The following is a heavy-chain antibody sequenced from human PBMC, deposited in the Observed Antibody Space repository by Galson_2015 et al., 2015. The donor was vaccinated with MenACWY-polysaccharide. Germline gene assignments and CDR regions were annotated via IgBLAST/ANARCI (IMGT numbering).Heavy chain of an antibody. CDR1: GGSISSVSYY. D-gene: IGHD3-10*01. J-gene: IGHJ4*02. CDR2: IKEDGSDK. CDR3: AREYYGWGSFWP. V-gene: IGHV3-7*03. Sequence: ETLSLPCTVSGGSISSVSYYWGWVRPAPGKGLEWVANIKEDGSDKYYGDSVKGRFTISRDNAKSSLYLQMSSLSVEDTAVYYCAREYYGWGSFWPWGQGTLVSISS.